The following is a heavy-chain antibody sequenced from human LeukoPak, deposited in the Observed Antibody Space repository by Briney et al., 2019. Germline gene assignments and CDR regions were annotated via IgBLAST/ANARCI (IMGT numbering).Heavy chain of an antibody. CDR3: ARGCSGGSCRPYSWFDP. V-gene: IGHV1-69*05. J-gene: IGHJ5*02. CDR2: IIPVFGTA. CDR1: GGTFSSYA. Sequence: GASVKVPCKASGGTFSSYAISWVRQAPGQGLEWMGRIIPVFGTANYAQKFQGRVTITTDESTSTAYMELSSLRSEDMAVYYCARGCSGGSCRPYSWFDPWGQGTLVTVSS. D-gene: IGHD2-15*01.